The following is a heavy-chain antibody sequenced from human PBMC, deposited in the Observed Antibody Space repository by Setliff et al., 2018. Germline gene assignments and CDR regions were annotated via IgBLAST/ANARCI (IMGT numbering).Heavy chain of an antibody. CDR2: IHSDGSST. V-gene: IGHV3-74*01. CDR1: GFTFSSWG. J-gene: IGHJ4*02. Sequence: GGSLRLSCTASGFTFSSWGMSWVRQAPGKGLVWVSRIHSDGSSTSYADSVKGRFTISRDNARNSVYLQMNSLRAEDAAVYYCATSDWYAAFDHWGQGTLVTVSS. CDR3: ATSDWYAAFDH. D-gene: IGHD6-19*01.